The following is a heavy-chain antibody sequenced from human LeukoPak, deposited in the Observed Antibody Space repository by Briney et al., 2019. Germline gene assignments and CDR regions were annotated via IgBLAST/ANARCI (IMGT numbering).Heavy chain of an antibody. V-gene: IGHV3-23*01. CDR3: ARQWLVNG. CDR1: GFTFSSYA. CDR2: ISESGGTT. Sequence: PGGSLRLSCVVSGFTFSSYAMNWVRQAPGKGLEWVSSISESGGTTDYADSVKGRFTISRDNSKNTLYLQMNSLRAEDTAVYYCARQWLVNGWGQGTLVTVSS. D-gene: IGHD6-19*01. J-gene: IGHJ4*02.